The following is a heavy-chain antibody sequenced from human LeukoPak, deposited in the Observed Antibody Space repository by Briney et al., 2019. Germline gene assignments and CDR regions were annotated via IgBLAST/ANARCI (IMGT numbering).Heavy chain of an antibody. V-gene: IGHV3-7*03. J-gene: IGHJ4*02. CDR2: IKQEGSEK. D-gene: IGHD6-6*01. Sequence: GGSLRLSCAASGVTLSDHHMDWVRQAPGKGLEWVVNIKQEGSEKSYVDSVKGRFTISRDNAKNSLYLQMDSLRAEDTAVYFCARVYSSSSGRALDYWGQGTLVTVSS. CDR1: GVTLSDHH. CDR3: ARVYSSSSGRALDY.